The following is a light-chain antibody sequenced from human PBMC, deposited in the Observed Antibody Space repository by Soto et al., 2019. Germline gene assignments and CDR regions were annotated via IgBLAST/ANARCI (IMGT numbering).Light chain of an antibody. V-gene: IGKV1-39*01. Sequence: DIQMTQSPSSLSASVGDRVTITCRASQSISSYLNWYQQKPGKAPKLLIYAASSLQSGVPSRFSGSGSGTDFTLTISSLQPEDFATYYCKQSYSTLTFGGGTKVEIK. J-gene: IGKJ4*01. CDR1: QSISSY. CDR3: KQSYSTLT. CDR2: AAS.